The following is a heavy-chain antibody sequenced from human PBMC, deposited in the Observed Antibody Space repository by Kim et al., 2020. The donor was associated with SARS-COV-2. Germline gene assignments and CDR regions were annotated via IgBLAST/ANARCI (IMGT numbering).Heavy chain of an antibody. CDR1: GFTFDDYA. D-gene: IGHD3-10*01. CDR3: AKDIFPHYYGSGSYEYYYYGMDV. V-gene: IGHV3-9*01. Sequence: LRLSCAASGFTFDDYAMHWVRQAPGKGLEWVSGISWNSGSIGYADSVKGRFTISRDNAKNSLYLQMNSLRAEDTALYYCAKDIFPHYYGSGSYEYYYYGMDVCGQGTTVTVSS. CDR2: ISWNSGSI. J-gene: IGHJ6*02.